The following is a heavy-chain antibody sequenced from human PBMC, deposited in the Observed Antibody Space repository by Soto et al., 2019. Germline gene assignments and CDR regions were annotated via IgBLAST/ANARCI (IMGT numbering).Heavy chain of an antibody. V-gene: IGHV4-4*02. CDR2: IYHSGST. CDR3: ARVPVATISPYYYYGMDV. D-gene: IGHD5-12*01. J-gene: IGHJ6*02. CDR1: GGSISSSNW. Sequence: SETLSLTCAVSGGSISSSNWWSWVRQPPGKGLEWIGEIYHSGSTNYNPSLKSRVTISVDKSKNQFSLKLSSVTAADTAVYYCARVPVATISPYYYYGMDVWGQGTTVTLSS.